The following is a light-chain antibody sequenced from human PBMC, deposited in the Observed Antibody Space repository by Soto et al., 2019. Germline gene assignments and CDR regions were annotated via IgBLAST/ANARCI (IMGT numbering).Light chain of an antibody. Sequence: QSALTQPPSVSGSPGQSVTISCTGTSSDVGSYNRVSWYQQPPGTAPKLMIYEVSNRPSGVPDRFSGAKSGNTASLTISGLQAEDEADYYCSSHTSNSTLVVVGGTKVTVL. CDR3: SSHTSNSTLV. J-gene: IGLJ2*01. CDR2: EVS. V-gene: IGLV2-18*02. CDR1: SSDVGSYNR.